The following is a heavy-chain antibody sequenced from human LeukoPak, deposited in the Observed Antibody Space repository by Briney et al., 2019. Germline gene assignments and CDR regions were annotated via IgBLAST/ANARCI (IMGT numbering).Heavy chain of an antibody. D-gene: IGHD6-13*01. CDR3: ARGRAAAGKNRYFDY. CDR2: ISSSGSTI. CDR1: GFTFSDYY. J-gene: IGHJ4*02. V-gene: IGHV3-11*04. Sequence: GGSLRLSCAASGFTFSDYYMSWIRQAPEKGLEWVSYISSSGSTIYYADSVKGRFAISRDNAKNSLYLQMNSLRAEDTAVYYCARGRAAAGKNRYFDYWGQGTLVTVSS.